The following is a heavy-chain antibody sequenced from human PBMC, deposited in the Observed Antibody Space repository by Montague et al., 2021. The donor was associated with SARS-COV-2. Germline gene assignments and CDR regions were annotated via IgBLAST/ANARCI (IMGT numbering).Heavy chain of an antibody. Sequence: SETLSLTCTVSGGSIRSYYWSWIRQPPGKGLEWIGEIYPSGSTNXNPSLKSRVTISMDTSKSQFSLKLTSVTAADTAVYYCARHTRGWQPFDFWGQGTLVTVSS. CDR3: ARHTRGWQPFDF. J-gene: IGHJ4*02. CDR1: GGSIRSYY. D-gene: IGHD6-19*01. CDR2: IYPSGST. V-gene: IGHV4-59*01.